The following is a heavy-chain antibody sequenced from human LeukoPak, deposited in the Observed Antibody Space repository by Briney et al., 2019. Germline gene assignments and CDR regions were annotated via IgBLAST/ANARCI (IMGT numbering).Heavy chain of an antibody. D-gene: IGHD3-22*01. V-gene: IGHV4-34*01. Sequence: SQTLSLTCTVFGGSFTDYFWTWIRHSPGKGLEWIGEINDYRGDTKYNPSLNSRGSISREKSKNQRSLELRSVTAADTAVYYCARGRIAKIVVVHSFSYGMDVGGQGTTVTISS. CDR3: ARGRIAKIVVVHSFSYGMDV. CDR1: GGSFTDYF. J-gene: IGHJ6*02. CDR2: INDYRGDT.